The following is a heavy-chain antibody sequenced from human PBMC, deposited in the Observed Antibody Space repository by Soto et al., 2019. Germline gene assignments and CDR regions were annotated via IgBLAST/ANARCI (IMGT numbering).Heavy chain of an antibody. Sequence: PSETLSLTCTVSDGSISNSSYYWGWIRQPPGKGLEWIGSIYYSGSTYYNPSLKSRVTISVDTSKNQFSLKLSSVTAADTAIYYCARSVCPCGQGTLVTVSS. CDR2: IYYSGST. V-gene: IGHV4-39*07. CDR3: ARSVCP. CDR1: DGSISNSSYY. J-gene: IGHJ5*02.